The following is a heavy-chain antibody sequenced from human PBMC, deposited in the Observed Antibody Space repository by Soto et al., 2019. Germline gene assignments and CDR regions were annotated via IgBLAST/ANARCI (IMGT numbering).Heavy chain of an antibody. J-gene: IGHJ5*02. D-gene: IGHD2-2*01. Sequence: GASVKVSCKASGGTFSSYAISWVRQAPGQGLEWMGGIIPIFGTANYAQKFQGRVTITADESTSTAYMELSSLRSEDTAVYYCARDLGLGYCSSTSCLHFRFDPWGQGTLVTVSS. CDR3: ARDLGLGYCSSTSCLHFRFDP. CDR1: GGTFSSYA. CDR2: IIPIFGTA. V-gene: IGHV1-69*13.